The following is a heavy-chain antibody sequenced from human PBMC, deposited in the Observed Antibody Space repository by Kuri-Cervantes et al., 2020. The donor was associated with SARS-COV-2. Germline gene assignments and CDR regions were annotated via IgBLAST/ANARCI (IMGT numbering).Heavy chain of an antibody. V-gene: IGHV3-30-3*01. D-gene: IGHD2-21*01. J-gene: IGHJ6*03. CDR3: ARVAGEGPIYYYYMDV. CDR2: ISYDGSNK. Sequence: LTCAASGFTFSGYAMHWVRQAPGKGLEWVAVISYDGSNKYYADSVKGRFTISKESGENSLYLHMNSLRGDDTAVYYCARVAGEGPIYYYYMDVWGKGTTVTVSS. CDR1: GFTFSGYA.